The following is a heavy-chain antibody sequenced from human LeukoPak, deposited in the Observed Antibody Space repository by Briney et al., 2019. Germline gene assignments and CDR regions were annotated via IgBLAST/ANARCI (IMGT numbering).Heavy chain of an antibody. Sequence: GGSLRLSCSVSGFTVSSNYMSWVRQAPGKGLEWVSSIRPNGDRTFYADFVKGRFTISRDNSKNTVSLHMNSLRAEDSAIYRCARAYDKAYDYWGQGALVTVSS. D-gene: IGHD2-21*01. V-gene: IGHV3-53*01. CDR3: ARAYDKAYDY. CDR1: GFTVSSNY. CDR2: IRPNGDRT. J-gene: IGHJ4*02.